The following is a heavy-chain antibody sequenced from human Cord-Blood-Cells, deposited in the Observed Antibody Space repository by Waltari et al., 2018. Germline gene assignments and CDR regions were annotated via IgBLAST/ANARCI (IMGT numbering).Heavy chain of an antibody. D-gene: IGHD4-4*01. J-gene: IGHJ4*02. CDR2: IKQDGSEK. CDR1: GFTFSSYW. CDR3: AREGTVTTGPFDY. V-gene: IGHV3-7*01. Sequence: EVQLVASGGGLVQPGGSLRLSCAASGFTFSSYWMRWVRQAPGKGLEWVANIKQDGSEKYYVDSVKGRFTISRDNAKNSLYLQMNSLRAEDTAVYYCAREGTVTTGPFDYWGQGTLVTVSS.